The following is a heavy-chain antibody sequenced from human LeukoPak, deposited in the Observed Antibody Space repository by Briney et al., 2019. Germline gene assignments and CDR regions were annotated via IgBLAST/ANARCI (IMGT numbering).Heavy chain of an antibody. CDR3: ARDQVATDAFDI. V-gene: IGHV3-21*01. D-gene: IGHD5-12*01. J-gene: IGHJ3*02. CDR2: ISSSSSYI. CDR1: GFTFSSYS. Sequence: PGGSLRLSCAASGFTFSSYSMNWVRQAPGKGLEWVSSISSSSSYIYYADSVKGRFTTSRDNAKNSLYLQMNSLRAEDTAVYYCARDQVATDAFDIWGQGTMVTVSS.